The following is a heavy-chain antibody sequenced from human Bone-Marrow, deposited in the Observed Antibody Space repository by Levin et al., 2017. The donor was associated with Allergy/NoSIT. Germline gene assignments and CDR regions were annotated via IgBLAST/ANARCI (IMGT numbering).Heavy chain of an antibody. J-gene: IGHJ4*02. V-gene: IGHV3-23*01. CDR1: GFTFNLFA. D-gene: IGHD2-21*02. CDR2: FSSSAFNA. Sequence: GGSLRLSCATSGFTFNLFAMTWVRQAPGKGLEWVSTFSSSAFNAYYADSVKGRFTISTDNSKNIVYLDMNSLRVDDTAIYYCAKPKQLCGPHCSFAFDHWGPGTLVTVS. CDR3: AKPKQLCGPHCSFAFDH.